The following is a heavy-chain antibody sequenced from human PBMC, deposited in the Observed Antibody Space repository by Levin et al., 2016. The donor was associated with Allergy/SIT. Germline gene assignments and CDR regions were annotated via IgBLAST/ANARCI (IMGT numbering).Heavy chain of an antibody. Sequence: GESLKISCAASGFTFSSYAMSWVRQAPGKGLEWVSTISGSGGSTYYADSVKGRFTISRDNSKNTLYLQMNSLRAEDTAVYYCAKDRTVGGSGRLDYWGQGTLVTVSS. CDR3: AKDRTVGGSGRLDY. CDR1: GFTFSSYA. D-gene: IGHD3-10*01. J-gene: IGHJ4*02. CDR2: ISGSGGST. V-gene: IGHV3-23*01.